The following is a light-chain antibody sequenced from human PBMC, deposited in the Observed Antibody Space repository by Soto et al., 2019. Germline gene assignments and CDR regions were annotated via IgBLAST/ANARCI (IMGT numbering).Light chain of an antibody. CDR2: GAS. CDR1: QNISSY. CDR3: QQSFTMPPHT. Sequence: DIQMPQSPSSLSASVGDRVTITCRASQNISSYLHWYLQKPETAPNLLIYGASNLQSGIPSRFSGRGSGTDFTLTINTLQPEDFATYYCQQSFTMPPHTFGLGTRLEIK. V-gene: IGKV1-39*01. J-gene: IGKJ2*01.